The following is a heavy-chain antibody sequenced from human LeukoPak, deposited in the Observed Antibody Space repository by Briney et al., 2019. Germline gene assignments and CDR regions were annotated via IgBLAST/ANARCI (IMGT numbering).Heavy chain of an antibody. J-gene: IGHJ5*02. V-gene: IGHV3-7*01. Sequence: GGSLRLSCAASGFTFSNYWMTWVRQAPGKGLEWVASIKEDGSEKYFVDSVKGRFTISRDNAKNSLYLQMNSLRAEDTAVYCCARILWGSSASNWFGPWGQGTLVTVSS. D-gene: IGHD6-25*01. CDR2: IKEDGSEK. CDR3: ARILWGSSASNWFGP. CDR1: GFTFSNYW.